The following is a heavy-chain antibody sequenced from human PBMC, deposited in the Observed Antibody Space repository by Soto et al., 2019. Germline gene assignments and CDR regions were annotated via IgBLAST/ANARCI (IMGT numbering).Heavy chain of an antibody. CDR2: INGGHGNT. Sequence: QVQLVQSGAAVKKPGASVKVSCKASGYSFSTYAVHWVRQAPGQRLEWMGWINGGHGNTKYSQKFQGRVTITRDTFASTAYMELSSLRSEDTAVYFCARGGYDYFMVVDYWGQGTLVTVSS. D-gene: IGHD5-12*01. J-gene: IGHJ4*02. CDR3: ARGGYDYFMVVDY. CDR1: GYSFSTYA. V-gene: IGHV1-3*01.